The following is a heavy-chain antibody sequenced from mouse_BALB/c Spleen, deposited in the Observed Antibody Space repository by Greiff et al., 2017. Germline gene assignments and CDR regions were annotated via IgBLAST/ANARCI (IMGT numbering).Heavy chain of an antibody. V-gene: IGHV5-4*02. CDR3: ARGGGNGLFAY. Sequence: EVQGVESGGGLVKPGGSLKLSCAASGFTFSDYYMYWVRQTPEKRLEWVATISDGGSYTYYPDSVKGRFTISRDNAKNNLYLQMSSLKSEDTAMYYCARGGGNGLFAYWGQGTLVTVSA. D-gene: IGHD2-1*01. J-gene: IGHJ3*01. CDR1: GFTFSDYY. CDR2: ISDGGSYT.